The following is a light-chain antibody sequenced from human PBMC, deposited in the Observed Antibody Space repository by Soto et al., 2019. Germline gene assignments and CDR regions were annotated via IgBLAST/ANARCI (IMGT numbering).Light chain of an antibody. CDR3: QQYNTYS. Sequence: DIQMTQSPSTLPASVGDRVTITCRASQSISNWLAWYQQKPGTAPKVLIYHASNLQSGVPSRFSGSGSGTEFTLTIRRPQPDDFATYHRQQYNTYSFGQGTKVDIK. CDR2: HAS. CDR1: QSISNW. J-gene: IGKJ1*01. V-gene: IGKV1-5*01.